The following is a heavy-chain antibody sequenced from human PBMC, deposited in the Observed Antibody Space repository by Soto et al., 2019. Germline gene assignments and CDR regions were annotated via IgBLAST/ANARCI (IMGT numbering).Heavy chain of an antibody. CDR1: GFTFSSYA. CDR3: AKVGHCSGGSCHLAGDY. V-gene: IGHV3-23*01. Sequence: GGSLRLSCAASGFTFSSYAMSWVRQAPGKGLEWVSAISGSGGSTYYADSVKGRFTISRDNSKNTLYLQMNSLRAEDTAVYYCAKVGHCSGGSCHLAGDYWGQGTLVTVSS. J-gene: IGHJ4*02. D-gene: IGHD2-15*01. CDR2: ISGSGGST.